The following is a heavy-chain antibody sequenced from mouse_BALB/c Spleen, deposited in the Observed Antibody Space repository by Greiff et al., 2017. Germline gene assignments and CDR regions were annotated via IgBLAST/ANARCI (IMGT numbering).Heavy chain of an antibody. CDR2: ISTYYGDA. D-gene: IGHD1-1*01. Sequence: VQLQQSGAELVRPGVSVKISCKGSGYTFTDYAMHWVKQSHAKSLEWIGVISTYYGDASYNQKFKGKATMTVDKSSSTAYMELARLTSEESAIYYCARSDGSSYWYFDVWGAGTTVTVSS. V-gene: IGHV1S137*01. CDR1: GYTFTDYA. J-gene: IGHJ1*01. CDR3: ARSDGSSYWYFDV.